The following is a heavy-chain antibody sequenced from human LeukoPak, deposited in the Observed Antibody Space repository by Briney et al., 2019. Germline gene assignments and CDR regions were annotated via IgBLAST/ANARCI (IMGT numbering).Heavy chain of an antibody. Sequence: SETLSLTCTVSGGSISSYYWSWIRQLAGKGLEWIGRIYTSGSTNYNPSLKSRVTMSVDTSKNQFSLKLSSVTAADTAVYYCARGPWDDFWSGYYMYWGQGTLVTVSS. CDR2: IYTSGST. J-gene: IGHJ4*02. V-gene: IGHV4-4*07. D-gene: IGHD3-3*01. CDR1: GGSISSYY. CDR3: ARGPWDDFWSGYYMY.